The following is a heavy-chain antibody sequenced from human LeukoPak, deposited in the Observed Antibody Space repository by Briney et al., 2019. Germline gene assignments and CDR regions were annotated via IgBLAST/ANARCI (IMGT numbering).Heavy chain of an antibody. J-gene: IGHJ4*02. CDR3: ARDIVVVPAGRRFDY. CDR1: GYTFTSYH. V-gene: IGHV1-46*01. Sequence: VSCKASGYTFTSYHMYWVRQAPEQGVEWLGLINPSSGSANHAQKFQGSITMTRDTSTSTVYMELSSPRSEDTAVYYCARDIVVVPAGRRFDYWGQGTLV. D-gene: IGHD2-2*01. CDR2: INPSSGSA.